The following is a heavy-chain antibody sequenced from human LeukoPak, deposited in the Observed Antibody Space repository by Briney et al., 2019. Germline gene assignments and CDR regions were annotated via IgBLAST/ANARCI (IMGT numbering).Heavy chain of an antibody. Sequence: GGSLRLSCGGLGFTFDDYAMHWVRQVPGKGLEWVSGISWTGGDRRYADSVKGRFTISRDNAKKSLYLEMNDLRPEDTALYFCVKDPFSGYESGTFWFDPWGQGARVIVSS. CDR3: VKDPFSGYESGTFWFDP. CDR1: GFTFDDYA. D-gene: IGHD5-12*01. J-gene: IGHJ5*02. V-gene: IGHV3-9*01. CDR2: ISWTGGDR.